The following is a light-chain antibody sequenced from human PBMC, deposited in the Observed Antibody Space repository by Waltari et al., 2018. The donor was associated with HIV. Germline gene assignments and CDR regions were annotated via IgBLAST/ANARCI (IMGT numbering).Light chain of an antibody. J-gene: IGKJ4*01. V-gene: IGKV1-12*01. CDR1: ESIGDL. CDR3: QQASSFPHT. CDR2: SAS. Sequence: QSPSYVSASIGGTVIVSCRSNESIGDLLAWYQQRPGEAPRLLIYSASRRESGVSSRFFAFGADTDFTLTVTGLESEDFATYYCQQASSFPHTFGGGTKV.